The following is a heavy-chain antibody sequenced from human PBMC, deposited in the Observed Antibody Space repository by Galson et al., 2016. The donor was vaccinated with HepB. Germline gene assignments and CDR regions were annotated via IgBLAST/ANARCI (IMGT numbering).Heavy chain of an antibody. V-gene: IGHV3-30*03. CDR1: GFNFRPYD. D-gene: IGHD2-2*01. J-gene: IGHJ4*02. CDR3: VKQGPAALHSHFGF. Sequence: SLRLSCAASGFNFRPYDMHWVRQAPGKGLEWVTSVSYDGETKFYADSVKGRFSISRDNSKKTVSLQMSRLRGEDSALYYCVKQGPAALHSHFGFWRQGTLVTVSS. CDR2: VSYDGETK.